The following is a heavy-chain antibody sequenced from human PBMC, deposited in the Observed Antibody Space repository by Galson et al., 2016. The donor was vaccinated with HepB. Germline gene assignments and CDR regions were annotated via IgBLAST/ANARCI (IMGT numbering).Heavy chain of an antibody. CDR3: ARGGGFGYYNMLTGWPTRTFEI. CDR2: IYPGDSDT. CDR1: GYSFSTYW. V-gene: IGHV5-51*01. Sequence: QSGAEVKKPGESLRISCKGSGYSFSTYWIGWVRQMPGKGLEWMGIIYPGDSDTRYGPAFHGQVSISADKSISPAYLRWNSLKAADTAMYYCARGGGFGYYNMLTGWPTRTFEIWGQGTKVTVSS. D-gene: IGHD3-9*01. J-gene: IGHJ3*02.